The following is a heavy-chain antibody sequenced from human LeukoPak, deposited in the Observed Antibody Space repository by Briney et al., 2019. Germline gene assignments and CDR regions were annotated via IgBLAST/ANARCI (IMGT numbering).Heavy chain of an antibody. V-gene: IGHV4-31*03. D-gene: IGHD3-16*01. CDR2: IYYSGST. J-gene: IGHJ6*02. CDR1: GGSISSGGYY. Sequence: PSETLSLTCTVSGGSISSGGYYWSWIRQHPGKGLEWIGYIYYSGSTYYNPSLKSRVTISVDTSKNQFSLKLSSVTAADTAVYYCASGGSIGYYGMDVWGQGTTVTVPS. CDR3: ASGGSIGYYGMDV.